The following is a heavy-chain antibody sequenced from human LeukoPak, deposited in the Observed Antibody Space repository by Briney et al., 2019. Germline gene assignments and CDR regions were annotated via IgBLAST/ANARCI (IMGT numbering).Heavy chain of an antibody. CDR3: AREGAFGELSIDY. D-gene: IGHD3-10*01. CDR1: GDSFTGYY. V-gene: IGHV1-18*04. Sequence: GASVKVSCKSSGDSFTGYYIHWIRQAPGQGLEWMGWISAYNGNTNYAQKLQGRVTMTTDTSTSTAYMELRSLRSDDTAVYYCAREGAFGELSIDYWGQGTLVTVSS. CDR2: ISAYNGNT. J-gene: IGHJ4*02.